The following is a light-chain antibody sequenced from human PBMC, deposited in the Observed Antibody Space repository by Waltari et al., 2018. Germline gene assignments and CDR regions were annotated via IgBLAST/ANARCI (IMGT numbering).Light chain of an antibody. CDR3: QQYDGSVVT. J-gene: IGKJ4*01. Sequence: EIVLTQSPGTLSVSPGERVTVSCRASQTITGSWLTWYHQKPGQAPRPLIYGASNRAPGVPDRFSGSGSGTDFTLTISRREPEDSAVYYCQQYDGSVVTFGGGTKVEIK. CDR1: QTITGSW. V-gene: IGKV3-20*01. CDR2: GAS.